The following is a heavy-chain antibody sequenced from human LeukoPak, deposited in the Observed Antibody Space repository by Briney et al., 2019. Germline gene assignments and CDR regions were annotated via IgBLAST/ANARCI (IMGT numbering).Heavy chain of an antibody. CDR2: KSYDGSNK. D-gene: IGHD3-10*01. J-gene: IGHJ6*02. Sequence: GGSLRLSCAASGFTFSSYAMHWVRQAPGKGLEWVVVKSYDGSNKYYADSVKSRFTISRDNSKNTLYLQTNSLRAEDTAVYYCARVPGPLLLWFGELLYGMDVWGQGTTVTVSS. V-gene: IGHV3-30-3*01. CDR1: GFTFSSYA. CDR3: ARVPGPLLLWFGELLYGMDV.